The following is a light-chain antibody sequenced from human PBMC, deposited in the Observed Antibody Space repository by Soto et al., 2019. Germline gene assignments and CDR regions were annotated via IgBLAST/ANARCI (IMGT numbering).Light chain of an antibody. CDR2: LGS. CDR1: QRLLHSNGFNY. V-gene: IGKV2-28*01. J-gene: IGKJ2*01. Sequence: DVVMTQSPLSLPVTPGEPASISCNSSQRLLHSNGFNYLDWYLQRPGQSPQLLIYLGSNRASGVPDRFSGSGSGTDFTLKISRVEADDVGVYYCMQALHSPRTFGQGSKLEIK. CDR3: MQALHSPRT.